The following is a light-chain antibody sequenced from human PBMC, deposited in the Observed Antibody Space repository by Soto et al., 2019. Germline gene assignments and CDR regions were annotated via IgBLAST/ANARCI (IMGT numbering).Light chain of an antibody. Sequence: DVVMTQSPLSLPVTLGQPASISCRSSQSLVYGDGNTYLNWFHQRPGLSPRRLIYQVSNRDSGVPDRSSGSGSGADFTLTISRVEAEDVGVYFCMLATHWPPYTFGQGTKLEIK. V-gene: IGKV2-30*01. CDR1: QSLVYGDGNTY. CDR2: QVS. CDR3: MLATHWPPYT. J-gene: IGKJ2*01.